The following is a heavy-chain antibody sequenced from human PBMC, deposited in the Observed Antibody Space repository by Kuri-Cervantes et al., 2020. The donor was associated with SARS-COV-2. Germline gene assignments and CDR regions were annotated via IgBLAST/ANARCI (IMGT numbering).Heavy chain of an antibody. CDR2: IYHSGST. D-gene: IGHD6-19*01. V-gene: IGHV4-39*01. CDR3: ARQGDGGFRAVAGTTEWGY. Sequence: SETLSLTCIVSGGSISSGSSYWGWIRQPPGKGLEWIGYIYHSGSTYYNPSLKSRVTISVDTSKNQFSLKLSSVTAADTAVYYCARQGDGGFRAVAGTTEWGYWGQGTLVTVSS. CDR1: GGSISSGSSY. J-gene: IGHJ4*02.